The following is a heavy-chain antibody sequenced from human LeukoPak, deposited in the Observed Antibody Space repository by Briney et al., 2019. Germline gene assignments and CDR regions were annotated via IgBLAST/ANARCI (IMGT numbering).Heavy chain of an antibody. D-gene: IGHD3-9*01. CDR1: GYTFTSYD. J-gene: IGHJ3*02. V-gene: IGHV1-8*01. CDR2: MNPNSGNT. Sequence: ASVKVSCKASGYTFTSYDINWVRQATGQGLEWMGWMNPNSGNTGYAQKFQGRVTMTRNTSISTAYMELSSLRSEDTAVYYCARSPMRRDILPGPAFDIWGQGTMVTVSS. CDR3: ARSPMRRDILPGPAFDI.